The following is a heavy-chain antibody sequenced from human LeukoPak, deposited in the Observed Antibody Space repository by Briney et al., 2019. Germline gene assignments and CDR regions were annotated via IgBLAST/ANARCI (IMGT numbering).Heavy chain of an antibody. CDR2: ISAYNGNT. CDR3: ARDPPFLGPQLLWFGAPDAFDI. D-gene: IGHD3-10*01. Sequence: ASVKVSCKASGYTFTSYDISWVRQAPGQGLEWMGWISAYNGNTNYAQKLQGRVTMTTDTSTSTAYMELRSLRSDDTAVYYCARDPPFLGPQLLWFGAPDAFDIWGQGTMVTVSS. CDR1: GYTFTSYD. J-gene: IGHJ3*02. V-gene: IGHV1-18*01.